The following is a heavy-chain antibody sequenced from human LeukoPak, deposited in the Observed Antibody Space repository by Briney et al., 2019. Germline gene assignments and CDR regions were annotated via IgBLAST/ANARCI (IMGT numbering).Heavy chain of an antibody. CDR3: ARVPLLWFGESRDY. Sequence: PGGSLRLSCAASGFTFSSYGMHWVRQAPGKGLEWVAFIRYDGSNKYYADSVKGRFTISRDNAKNSLYLQMNSLRAEDTAVYYCARVPLLWFGESRDYWGQGTLVTVSS. V-gene: IGHV3-30*02. J-gene: IGHJ4*02. CDR2: IRYDGSNK. D-gene: IGHD3-10*01. CDR1: GFTFSSYG.